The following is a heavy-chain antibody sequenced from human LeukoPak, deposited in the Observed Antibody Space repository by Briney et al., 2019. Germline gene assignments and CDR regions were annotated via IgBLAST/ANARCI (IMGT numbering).Heavy chain of an antibody. V-gene: IGHV3-74*01. CDR1: GFTFSSHR. D-gene: IGHD3-16*01. CDR3: VRFTFYEGRGSYPDH. J-gene: IGHJ4*02. CDR2: ISSGGSSA. Sequence: GGSLRLSCGASGFTFSSHRMHWVRQAPGEAPAWVARISSGGSSAVYADPVRGLFTVSRDNAKSTLFLQMDSLRAEDTAVYYCVRFTFYEGRGSYPDHWGQGTLVTVSS.